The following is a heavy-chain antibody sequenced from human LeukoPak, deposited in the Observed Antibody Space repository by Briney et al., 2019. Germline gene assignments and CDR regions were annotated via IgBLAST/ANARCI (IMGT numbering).Heavy chain of an antibody. J-gene: IGHJ4*02. CDR1: GFTFSYYW. D-gene: IGHD3-9*01. CDR3: AREYDILTGSPVDY. CDR2: IKQDGSEK. V-gene: IGHV3-7*01. Sequence: GGSLRLSCAASGFTFSYYWMTWVRQPPGKGLEWVANIKQDGSEKYYVDSVKGRFIISRDNAKNSLYLQMNSLRAEHTAVYYCAREYDILTGSPVDYWGQGTLVTVSS.